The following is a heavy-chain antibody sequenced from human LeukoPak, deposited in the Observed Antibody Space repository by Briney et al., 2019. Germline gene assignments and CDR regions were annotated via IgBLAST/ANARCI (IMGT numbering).Heavy chain of an antibody. Sequence: GESLKISCMGSGYSFTNYWICWVRQMPGKGLEWMGIFYPGDSDTRYSPSFQGQVTISADKSISTAYLQWSSLKASDTAMYYCARQCIGGSSLWFDPWGQGTLVTISS. J-gene: IGHJ5*02. V-gene: IGHV5-51*01. CDR1: GYSFTNYW. D-gene: IGHD6-13*01. CDR2: FYPGDSDT. CDR3: ARQCIGGSSLWFDP.